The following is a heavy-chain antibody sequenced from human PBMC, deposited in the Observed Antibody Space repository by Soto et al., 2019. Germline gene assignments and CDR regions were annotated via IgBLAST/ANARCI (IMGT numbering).Heavy chain of an antibody. V-gene: IGHV2-5*02. Sequence: QITLNESGPTQVKPRQTLTLTCTFSGFSLTTSGVGVGWIRQSPGKAPEWLALIYWDDDKRYSPSLKSRLTITKDTSKNQVVMTMADLDPAATATYYCAHRVLRTVFGVSTTTAIYFDFWGQGTPVAVSS. J-gene: IGHJ4*02. CDR2: IYWDDDK. D-gene: IGHD3-3*01. CDR1: GFSLTTSGVG. CDR3: AHRVLRTVFGVSTTTAIYFDF.